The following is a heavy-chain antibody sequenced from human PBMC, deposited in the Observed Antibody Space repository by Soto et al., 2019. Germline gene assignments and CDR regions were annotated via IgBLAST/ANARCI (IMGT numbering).Heavy chain of an antibody. D-gene: IGHD6-6*01. CDR3: AREYSNSRYFDY. Sequence: GSLRLSCAASGFTFSSSWMHWLRQAPGKGLVWVSRINSDGTSTNDADSVKGRFTISRDNAKNTLYLQMNSLRAEDTAVYYCAREYSNSRYFDYWGQGALVTVSS. CDR1: GFTFSSSW. V-gene: IGHV3-74*01. CDR2: INSDGTST. J-gene: IGHJ4*02.